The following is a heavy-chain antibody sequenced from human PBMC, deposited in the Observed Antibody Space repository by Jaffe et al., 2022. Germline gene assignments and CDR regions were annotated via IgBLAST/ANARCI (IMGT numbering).Heavy chain of an antibody. Sequence: EVQLVESGGGLVQPGRSLRLSCTASGFTFGDYAMSWFRQAPGKGLEWVGFIRSKAYGGTTEYAASVKGRFTISRDDSKSIAYLQMNSLKTEDTAVYYCTRQPMVQGYDWFDPWGQGTLVTVSS. J-gene: IGHJ5*02. D-gene: IGHD3-10*01. CDR1: GFTFGDYA. CDR2: IRSKAYGGTT. V-gene: IGHV3-49*03. CDR3: TRQPMVQGYDWFDP.